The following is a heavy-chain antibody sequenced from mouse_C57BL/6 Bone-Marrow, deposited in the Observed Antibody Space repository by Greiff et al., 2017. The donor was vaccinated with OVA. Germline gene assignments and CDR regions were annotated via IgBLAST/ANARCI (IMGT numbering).Heavy chain of an antibody. CDR3: ARNNYGSPWFAY. Sequence: EVHLVESGGGLVKPGGSLKLSCAASGFTFSDYGMHWVRQAPEKGLEWVAYISSGSSTIYYADTVKGRFTISRDNAKNTLFLRMTSLRSEDTAMYYCARNNYGSPWFAYWGQGTLVTVSA. V-gene: IGHV5-17*01. CDR1: GFTFSDYG. D-gene: IGHD1-1*01. J-gene: IGHJ3*01. CDR2: ISSGSSTI.